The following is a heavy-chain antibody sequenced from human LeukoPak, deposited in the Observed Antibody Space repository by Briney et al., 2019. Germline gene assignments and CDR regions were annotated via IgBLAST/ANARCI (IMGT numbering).Heavy chain of an antibody. CDR1: GFTFSSYA. V-gene: IGHV3-23*01. CDR3: ASEYQLLPYYYYGMDV. J-gene: IGHJ6*02. D-gene: IGHD2-2*01. CDR2: ISGSGGST. Sequence: GESLRLSCAASGFTFSSYAMSWVRQAPGKGLEWVSAISGSGGSTYYADSVKGRFTISRDNSKNTLYLQMNSLRAEDTAVYYCASEYQLLPYYYYGMDVWGQGTTVTVSS.